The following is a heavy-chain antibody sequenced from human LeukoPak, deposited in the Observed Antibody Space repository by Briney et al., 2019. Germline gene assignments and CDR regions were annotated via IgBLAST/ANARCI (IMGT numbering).Heavy chain of an antibody. CDR1: GGSISSYY. V-gene: IGHV4-59*01. Sequence: PSETLSLTCTVSGGSISSYYWSWIRQPPGKGLEWIGYISDSGSTKYNPSLKSRVTISLDTSKSQFSLKLSSMTAADAAVYYCARATSSSWYVDWFDSWGQGTLVTVSS. J-gene: IGHJ5*01. D-gene: IGHD6-13*01. CDR2: ISDSGST. CDR3: ARATSSSWYVDWFDS.